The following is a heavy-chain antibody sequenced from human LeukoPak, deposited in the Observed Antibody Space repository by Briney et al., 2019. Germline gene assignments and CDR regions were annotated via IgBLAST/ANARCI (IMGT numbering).Heavy chain of an antibody. V-gene: IGHV3-21*01. CDR3: ARPMIVVPDAFDI. CDR1: GFTFSSYS. Sequence: GGSLRLSCAASGFTFSSYSMNWVRQAPGKGLEWVSSISSSSSYIYYADSVKGRLTISRDNAKNSLYLQMNSLRAEDTAVYYCARPMIVVPDAFDIWGQGTMVTVSS. CDR2: ISSSSSYI. J-gene: IGHJ3*02. D-gene: IGHD3-22*01.